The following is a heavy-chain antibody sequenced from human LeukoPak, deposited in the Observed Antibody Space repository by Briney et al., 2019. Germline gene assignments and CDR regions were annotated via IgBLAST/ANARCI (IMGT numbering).Heavy chain of an antibody. CDR3: ARDLAVADGLDY. Sequence: GGSLRLSCAASGFTLSSYWMSWVRQAPGKGLEWVANIKQDGSEKYYVDSVKGRFTISRDNAKNSLYLQMNSLRAEDTAVYYCARDLAVADGLDYWGQGTLVTVSS. J-gene: IGHJ4*02. V-gene: IGHV3-7*01. CDR1: GFTLSSYW. D-gene: IGHD6-19*01. CDR2: IKQDGSEK.